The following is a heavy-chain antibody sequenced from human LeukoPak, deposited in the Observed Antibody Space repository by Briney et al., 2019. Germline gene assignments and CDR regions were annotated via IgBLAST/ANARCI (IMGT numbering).Heavy chain of an antibody. CDR1: GFTFSSYA. Sequence: PGRSLRLSCEVSGFTFSSYAMHWVRQAPGKGLEWVAVISSDGSKKDYADSVKGRFTISRDNSKNTLYLQMNSLRAEDTAVYYCARRAGDYSHPYDYWGQGTLVTVSS. CDR3: ARRAGDYSHPYDY. V-gene: IGHV3-30*04. D-gene: IGHD3-22*01. CDR2: ISSDGSKK. J-gene: IGHJ4*02.